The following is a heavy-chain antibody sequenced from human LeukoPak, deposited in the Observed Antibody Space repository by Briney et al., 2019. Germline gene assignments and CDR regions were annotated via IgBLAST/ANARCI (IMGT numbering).Heavy chain of an antibody. V-gene: IGHV4-4*07. J-gene: IGHJ3*02. CDR1: GGSISSYY. CDR2: IYTSGST. Sequence: PSETLSLTCTVSGGSISSYYWSWIRQPAGKGLEWIGRIYTSGSTNYNPSLKSRVTMSVDTSKNQFSLKLSSVTAADTAVYYCARDQERQLVHAFDIWGQGTTVTVSS. D-gene: IGHD6-13*01. CDR3: ARDQERQLVHAFDI.